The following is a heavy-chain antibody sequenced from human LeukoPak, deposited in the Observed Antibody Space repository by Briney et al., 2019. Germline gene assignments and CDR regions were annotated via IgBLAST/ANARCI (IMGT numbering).Heavy chain of an antibody. J-gene: IGHJ4*02. CDR1: GGSFSGYY. V-gene: IGHV4-34*01. Sequence: PSETLSLTCAVYGGSFSGYYWSWIRQPPGKGLEWIGEINHSGSTNYNPSLKSRVTISVDTSKNQFSLKLSSVTAADTAVYYCARVSGYDWESPYDYWGQGTLVTVSS. D-gene: IGHD5-12*01. CDR2: INHSGST. CDR3: ARVSGYDWESPYDY.